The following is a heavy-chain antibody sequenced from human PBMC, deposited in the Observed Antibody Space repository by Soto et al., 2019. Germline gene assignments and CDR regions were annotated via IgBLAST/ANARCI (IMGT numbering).Heavy chain of an antibody. J-gene: IGHJ4*02. CDR2: IWYDGSNK. CDR3: ARECAVYSSGWYQRGGFDY. V-gene: IGHV3-33*01. CDR1: GFTFSSYG. Sequence: QVQLVESGGGVVQPGRSLRLSCAASGFTFSSYGMHWVRQAPGKGLEWVAVIWYDGSNKYSADSVKGRFTISRDNSKNTLYLQMNSLRAEDTAVYYCARECAVYSSGWYQRGGFDYWGQGTLVTVSS. D-gene: IGHD6-19*01.